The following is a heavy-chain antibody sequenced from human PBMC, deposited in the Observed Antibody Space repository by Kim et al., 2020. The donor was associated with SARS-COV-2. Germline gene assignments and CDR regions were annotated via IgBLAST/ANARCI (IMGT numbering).Heavy chain of an antibody. D-gene: IGHD3-10*01. Sequence: SETLSLTCAVYGGSFSGYYWSWIRQPPGKGLEWIGEINHSGSTNYNPSLKSRVTISVDTSKNQFSLKLSSVTAADTAVYYCARGHYYYGSGSYYKRSDAFDIWGQGTMVTVSS. CDR2: INHSGST. CDR3: ARGHYYYGSGSYYKRSDAFDI. V-gene: IGHV4-34*01. CDR1: GGSFSGYY. J-gene: IGHJ3*02.